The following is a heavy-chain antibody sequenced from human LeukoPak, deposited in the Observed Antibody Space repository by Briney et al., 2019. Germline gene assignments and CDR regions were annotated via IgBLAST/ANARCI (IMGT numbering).Heavy chain of an antibody. CDR1: GFTFSRYE. D-gene: IGHD4-23*01. J-gene: IGHJ4*02. Sequence: PGGSLRLSCAASGFTFSRYEMNWVRQAPGKWLEWVSYISSSGSTIYYADSVKGRFIISRDNAKNSLYLQMNSLRAEDTAVYYCARDRDDYGGNKDFDYWGQGTLVTVSS. CDR3: ARDRDDYGGNKDFDY. V-gene: IGHV3-48*03. CDR2: ISSSGSTI.